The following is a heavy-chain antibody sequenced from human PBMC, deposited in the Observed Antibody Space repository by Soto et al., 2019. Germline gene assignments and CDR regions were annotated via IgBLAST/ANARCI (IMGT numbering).Heavy chain of an antibody. CDR1: GFTFRNYG. CDR3: VNVGSYGYGSNSDVEY. Sequence: QVQLVESGGGVVQPGSSLRLSCAVSGFTFRNYGMHWVRQAPGKGLEWVALISYDGSDQYYGESVKGRLTISRDSSKNTLYLDVSSLRLENTAVYYCVNVGSYGYGSNSDVEYWGQGTMVTVSS. CDR2: ISYDGSDQ. J-gene: IGHJ4*02. V-gene: IGHV3-30*18. D-gene: IGHD5-18*01.